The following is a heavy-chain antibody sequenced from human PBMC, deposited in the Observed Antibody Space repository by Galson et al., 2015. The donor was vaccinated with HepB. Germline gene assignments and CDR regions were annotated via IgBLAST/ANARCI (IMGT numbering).Heavy chain of an antibody. CDR1: GGTFSSYT. J-gene: IGHJ5*02. Sequence: SVKVSCKASGGTFSSYTISWVRQAPGQGLEWMGRIIPILGIANYAQKFQGRVTITADKSTSTAYMELSSLRSEDTAVYYCARIHCSGGSCPGWFDPWGQGTLVTVSS. D-gene: IGHD2-15*01. CDR2: IIPILGIA. V-gene: IGHV1-69*02. CDR3: ARIHCSGGSCPGWFDP.